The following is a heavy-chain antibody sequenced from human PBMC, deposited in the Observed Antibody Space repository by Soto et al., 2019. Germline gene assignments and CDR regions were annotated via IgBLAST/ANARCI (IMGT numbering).Heavy chain of an antibody. CDR1: GFTFSNHA. J-gene: IGHJ4*02. Sequence: EVQLLDSGGGLEQPGGSLRLSCTASGFTFSNHAMSWVRQSPGKGLEWLSSVTGSGRDTNYADSVKGRFTISRDNPKNTLYLQMNSLRVEDTALYYCTKGMSNQLLILNFDYWGQGSLVTVSS. CDR3: TKGMSNQLLILNFDY. CDR2: VTGSGRDT. D-gene: IGHD2-2*01. V-gene: IGHV3-23*01.